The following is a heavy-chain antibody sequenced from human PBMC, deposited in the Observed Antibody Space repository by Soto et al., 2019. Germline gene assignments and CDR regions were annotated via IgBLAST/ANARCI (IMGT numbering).Heavy chain of an antibody. CDR1: GGSISSSSYY. CDR3: ARQLNIVVVVAATRYWFDP. D-gene: IGHD2-15*01. J-gene: IGHJ5*02. Sequence: SETLSLTCTVSGGSISSSSYYWGWIRQPPGKGLEWIGSIYYSGSTYYNPSLKSRVTISVDTSKNQFSLKLSSVTAADTAVYYCARQLNIVVVVAATRYWFDPWGQGTLVTVSS. CDR2: IYYSGST. V-gene: IGHV4-39*01.